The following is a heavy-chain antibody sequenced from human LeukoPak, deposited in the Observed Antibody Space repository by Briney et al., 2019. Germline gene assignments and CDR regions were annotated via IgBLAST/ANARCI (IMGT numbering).Heavy chain of an antibody. J-gene: IGHJ6*02. CDR1: GFTFSSSA. D-gene: IGHD5-18*01. V-gene: IGHV3-23*01. Sequence: TGGSLRLSCAASGFTFSSSAMSWVRQVPGRGLEWVSGISASGGSTSYADSVRGRFTISRDNSKNTLYLQMNSLRAEDTAVYYCASSGYSYLTYYYGMDVWGQGTTVTVSS. CDR2: ISASGGST. CDR3: ASSGYSYLTYYYGMDV.